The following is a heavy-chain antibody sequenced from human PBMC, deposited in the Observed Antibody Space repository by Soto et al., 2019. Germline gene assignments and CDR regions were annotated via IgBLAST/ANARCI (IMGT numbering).Heavy chain of an antibody. V-gene: IGHV4-30-4*01. CDR1: GGSISSGDYY. J-gene: IGHJ5*02. CDR3: ARDPRYCSSTSCYYWLDP. CDR2: IYYSGST. Sequence: QVQLQESGPGLVKPSQTLSLTCTVSGGSISSGDYYWSWIRQPPGKGLEWIGYIYYSGSTYYNPSLKSRVTISVDPSNNQFTLKLSSVTAADTAVYYCARDPRYCSSTSCYYWLDPWGQGTLVTVSS. D-gene: IGHD2-2*01.